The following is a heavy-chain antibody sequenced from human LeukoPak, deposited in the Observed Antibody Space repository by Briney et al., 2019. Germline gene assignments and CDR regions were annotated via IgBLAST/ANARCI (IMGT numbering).Heavy chain of an antibody. J-gene: IGHJ4*02. CDR1: GDSISSTNYY. Sequence: SETLSLTCTVSGDSISSTNYYWGWIRQPPGKGLEWIGSIYHSGSTYYNPSLKSRVTISVDTSKNQFSLKLSSVTAADTAVYYCARDTYSGSYYTFDYWGQGTLVTVSS. D-gene: IGHD1-26*01. CDR3: ARDTYSGSYYTFDY. V-gene: IGHV4-39*02. CDR2: IYHSGST.